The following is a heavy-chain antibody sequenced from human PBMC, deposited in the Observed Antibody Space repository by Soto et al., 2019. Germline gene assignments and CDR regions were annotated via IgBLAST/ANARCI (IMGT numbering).Heavy chain of an antibody. CDR3: AKGVVTAIRPTYFDY. CDR2: ISGSGGST. Sequence: GWSLRLSCASSVFTFISYAMSWVRQAPGKGLEWVSAISGSGGSTYYADSVKGRFTISRDNSKNTLYLQMNSLRAEDTAVYYCAKGVVTAIRPTYFDYWGQGTLVTVSS. V-gene: IGHV3-23*01. D-gene: IGHD2-21*02. J-gene: IGHJ4*02. CDR1: VFTFISYA.